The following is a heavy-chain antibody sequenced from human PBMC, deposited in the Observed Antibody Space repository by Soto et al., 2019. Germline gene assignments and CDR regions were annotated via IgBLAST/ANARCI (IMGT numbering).Heavy chain of an antibody. CDR3: WRHPLITMIVEGYFDY. D-gene: IGHD3-22*01. Sequence: SVKVSCKASGGTFSSYAISWLRQAPGQGLEWMGGIIPIFGTANYAHKSQGIVTSTADEATRTVYMELSIRRSEDTALYYCWRHPLITMIVEGYFDYWRQGTLVTVS. CDR1: GGTFSSYA. J-gene: IGHJ4*02. CDR2: IIPIFGTA. V-gene: IGHV1-69*13.